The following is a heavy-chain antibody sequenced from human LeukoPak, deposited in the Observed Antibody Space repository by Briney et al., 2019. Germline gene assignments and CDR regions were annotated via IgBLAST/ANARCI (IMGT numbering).Heavy chain of an antibody. V-gene: IGHV4-59*01. Sequence: SETLSLTCTVSGGSISSYYWSWIRQPPGKGLEWIGYIYYSGSTNYNPSLKSRVTISVDTSKNQFSLKLSSVTAADTAVYYCAREGNYDTSGYNPFDYWGQGTLVTVSS. D-gene: IGHD3-22*01. CDR2: IYYSGST. J-gene: IGHJ4*02. CDR3: AREGNYDTSGYNPFDY. CDR1: GGSISSYY.